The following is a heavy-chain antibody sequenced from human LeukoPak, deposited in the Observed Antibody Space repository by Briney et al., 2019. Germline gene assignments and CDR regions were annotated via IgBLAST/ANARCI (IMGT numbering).Heavy chain of an antibody. CDR2: ISYDGSNK. D-gene: IGHD3-9*01. Sequence: PGGSLRLSCAAYGFTFSSYGMHWVRQAPGKGLEWVAVISYDGSNKYYADSVKGRFTISRDNSKNTLYLQMNSLRAEDTAVYYCAKNTYDILTGPHYFDYWGQGTLVTVSS. CDR1: GFTFSSYG. V-gene: IGHV3-30*18. CDR3: AKNTYDILTGPHYFDY. J-gene: IGHJ4*02.